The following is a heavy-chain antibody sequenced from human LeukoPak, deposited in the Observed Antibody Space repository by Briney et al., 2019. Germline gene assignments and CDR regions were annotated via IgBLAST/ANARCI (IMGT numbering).Heavy chain of an antibody. D-gene: IGHD1/OR15-1a*01. CDR2: ISWNSGSI. CDR3: AKDNEPDLGNIDY. Sequence: GGSLRLSCAASGFTFDDYAMHWVRQAPGKGLEWVSGISWNSGSIGYADSVKGRFTISRDNAKNSLYLQMNSLRAEDTALYYCAKDNEPDLGNIDYWGQGTLVTVSS. CDR1: GFTFDDYA. J-gene: IGHJ4*02. V-gene: IGHV3-9*01.